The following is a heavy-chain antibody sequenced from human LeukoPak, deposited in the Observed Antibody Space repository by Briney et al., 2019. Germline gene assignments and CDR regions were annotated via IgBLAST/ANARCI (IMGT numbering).Heavy chain of an antibody. CDR1: GYTFTSYD. CDR3: ALLYYYDSSGYYYGGWFDP. Sequence: APVKVSCKASGYTFTSYDINWVRQATGQGLEWMRWMNPNSGNTGYARKFQGRVTMTRNTSISTAYMELSSLRSEDTAVYYCALLYYYDSSGYYYGGWFDPWGQGTLVTVSS. D-gene: IGHD3-22*01. J-gene: IGHJ5*02. V-gene: IGHV1-8*01. CDR2: MNPNSGNT.